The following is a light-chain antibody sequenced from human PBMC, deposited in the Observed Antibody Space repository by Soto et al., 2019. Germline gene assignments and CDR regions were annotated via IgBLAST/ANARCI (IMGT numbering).Light chain of an antibody. Sequence: IQMTHSPSSLPASVGDRVTITCRASQGIRDDLAWYQQKPGRAPRLLIYDASTLQDGVPSGFSGSGSGTDFTLIISGLQAEDFATYYCLQHYSYPFTFGQGTRLEIK. CDR1: QGIRDD. CDR2: DAS. V-gene: IGKV1-6*01. CDR3: LQHYSYPFT. J-gene: IGKJ5*01.